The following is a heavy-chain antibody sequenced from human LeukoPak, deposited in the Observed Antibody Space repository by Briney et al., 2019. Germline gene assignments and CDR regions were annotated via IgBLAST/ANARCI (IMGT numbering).Heavy chain of an antibody. CDR1: GFTFSSYE. Sequence: PGGSLRLSRAASGFTFSSYEMNWVCQAPGKGLEWVSYISSSGSTIYYADSVKGRFTISRDNAKNSLYLQMNSLRAEDTAVYYCARDQSPLLRYFDWQGGYFDYWGQGTLVTVSS. CDR3: ARDQSPLLRYFDWQGGYFDY. CDR2: ISSSGSTI. J-gene: IGHJ4*02. V-gene: IGHV3-48*03. D-gene: IGHD3-9*01.